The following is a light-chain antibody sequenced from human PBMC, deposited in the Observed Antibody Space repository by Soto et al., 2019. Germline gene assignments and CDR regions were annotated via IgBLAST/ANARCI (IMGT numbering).Light chain of an antibody. CDR3: QSFDASLSGSL. CDR2: DNR. Sequence: QLVLTQPPSVSGAPGQRVTISCTGSSSNIGAGYDVHWYQQFPGTAPKLLIYDNRNRPSGVPDRFSGSKSGTSASLAITGLQAEDEADYYCQSFDASLSGSLFGGGTKLTVL. J-gene: IGLJ2*01. CDR1: SSNIGAGYD. V-gene: IGLV1-40*01.